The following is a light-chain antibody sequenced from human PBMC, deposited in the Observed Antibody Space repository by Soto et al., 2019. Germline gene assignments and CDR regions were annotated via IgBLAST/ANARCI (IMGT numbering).Light chain of an antibody. CDR1: QSVSSRN. CDR2: GAS. J-gene: IGKJ5*01. Sequence: EIVLTQSPDTLSLSPGESVTLSCRASQSVSSRNLAWYQQKPGRAPRLLIYGASNRATGIPDRFSGSGSGTDFILTISRLEPEDFAVFYCQQYDDSITFGQGTRLEIE. CDR3: QQYDDSIT. V-gene: IGKV3-20*01.